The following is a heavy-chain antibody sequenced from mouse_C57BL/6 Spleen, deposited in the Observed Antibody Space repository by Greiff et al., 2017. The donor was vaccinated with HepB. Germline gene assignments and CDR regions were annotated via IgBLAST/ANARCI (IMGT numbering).Heavy chain of an antibody. CDR1: GYTFTSYW. J-gene: IGHJ4*01. V-gene: IGHV1-55*01. CDR3: ARGGVVATDYAMDY. CDR2: IYPGSGST. Sequence: QVQLQQPGAELVKPGASVKMSCKASGYTFTSYWITWVKQRPGQGLEWIGDIYPGSGSTNYNEKFKSKATLTVETSSSTAYMQLISLTSEDSAVYYCARGGVVATDYAMDYWGQGTSVTVSS. D-gene: IGHD1-1*01.